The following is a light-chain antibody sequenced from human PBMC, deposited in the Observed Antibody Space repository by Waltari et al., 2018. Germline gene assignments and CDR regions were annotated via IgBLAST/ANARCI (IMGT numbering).Light chain of an antibody. CDR3: QEYGTSRT. CDR1: QSLTINY. CDR2: GAS. V-gene: IGKV3-20*01. Sequence: EIVLTQSPGTLSLSPGESATLSCRASQSLTINYLAWYQRKPGQAPRLLIYGASSRATGIPDRFSGSGSGTDFTLTISRLEPDDFAVYYFQEYGTSRTFGHGTKVEIK. J-gene: IGKJ1*01.